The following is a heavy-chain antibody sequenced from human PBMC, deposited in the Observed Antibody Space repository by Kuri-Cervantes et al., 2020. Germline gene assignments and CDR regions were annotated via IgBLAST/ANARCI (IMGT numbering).Heavy chain of an antibody. CDR3: ARDSSSWYFYFSEQAMDA. Sequence: GESLKISCAASGFTFSSYWMHWIRQAPGKGLEWVANIKKDGSEKYYVDSVKGRFTISRDNAKNSLYLQMNSLRAEDTAVYYCARDSSSWYFYFSEQAMDAWGQATTATVSS. J-gene: IGHJ6*02. CDR1: GFTFSSYW. CDR2: IKKDGSEK. D-gene: IGHD6-13*01. V-gene: IGHV3-7*01.